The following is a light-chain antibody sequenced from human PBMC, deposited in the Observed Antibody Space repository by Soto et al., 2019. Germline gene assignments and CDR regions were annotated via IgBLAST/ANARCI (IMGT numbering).Light chain of an antibody. J-gene: IGLJ1*01. CDR1: SSDVGGYNY. V-gene: IGLV2-14*03. CDR3: SSYTSTTTRV. Sequence: QSPLGQPASVSGSPGQSITISCTGTSSDVGGYNYVSWYQQHPGKGPKLMIYEVSNRPSGVSNRFSGSKSGNTATLTISGLQAEEEADYYCSSYTSTTTRVFGTGTKVTVL. CDR2: EVS.